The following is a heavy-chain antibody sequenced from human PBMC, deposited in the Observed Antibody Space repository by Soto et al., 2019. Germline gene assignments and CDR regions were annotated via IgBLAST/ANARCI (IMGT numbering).Heavy chain of an antibody. CDR3: ARAGWDGGSCYTLVGLRYGMDV. CDR1: GFTFSNYV. Sequence: QVQLVESGGGVVQPGRSLRLSCAASGFTFSNYVMYWVRQAPGKGLEWVAVISYDGNNKYYADSVKGRFTISRDNSKKSRDLQMNILRAEDTAVYYCARAGWDGGSCYTLVGLRYGMDVWGQGTTVTVSS. J-gene: IGHJ6*02. CDR2: ISYDGNNK. V-gene: IGHV3-30-3*01. D-gene: IGHD2-15*01.